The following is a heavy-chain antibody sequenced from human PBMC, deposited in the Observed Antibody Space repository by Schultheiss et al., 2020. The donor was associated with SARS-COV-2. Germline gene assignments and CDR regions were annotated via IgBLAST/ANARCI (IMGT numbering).Heavy chain of an antibody. D-gene: IGHD5-24*01. J-gene: IGHJ6*02. Sequence: ASVKVSCKASGYTFSSYGISWVRQAPGQGLEWMGWISAYNGNTNYAQKLQGRVTMTTDTSTSTAYMELSSLRSEDTAVYYCARGKIWPKYYYYGMDVWGQGTTVTVSS. CDR3: ARGKIWPKYYYYGMDV. V-gene: IGHV1-18*01. CDR1: GYTFSSYG. CDR2: ISAYNGNT.